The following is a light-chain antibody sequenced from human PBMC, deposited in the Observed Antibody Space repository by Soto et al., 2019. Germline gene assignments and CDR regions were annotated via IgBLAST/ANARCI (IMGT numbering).Light chain of an antibody. CDR2: EAS. Sequence: QSALTQPASVSGSPGQSITISCTGSSSDVGTYNYVSWYQQHPGKATKLMISEASNRPSGVSNRFSGSKSGNTASLSISGLKADDEADYYCRSYIVSTNTWVFGGGTKVTVL. V-gene: IGLV2-14*01. J-gene: IGLJ3*02. CDR3: RSYIVSTNTWV. CDR1: SSDVGTYNY.